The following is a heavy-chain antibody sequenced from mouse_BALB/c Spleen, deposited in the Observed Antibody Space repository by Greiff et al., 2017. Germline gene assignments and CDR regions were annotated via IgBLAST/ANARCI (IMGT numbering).Heavy chain of an antibody. CDR2: ISSGGSYT. Sequence: EVMLVESGGDLVKPGGSLKLSCAASGFTFSSYGMSWVRQTPDKRLEWVATISSGGSYTYYPDSVKGRFTISRDNAKNTLYLQMSSLKSEDTAMYYCARLFITTVVAPFAYWGQGTLVTVSA. V-gene: IGHV5-6*01. J-gene: IGHJ3*01. CDR1: GFTFSSYG. D-gene: IGHD1-1*01. CDR3: ARLFITTVVAPFAY.